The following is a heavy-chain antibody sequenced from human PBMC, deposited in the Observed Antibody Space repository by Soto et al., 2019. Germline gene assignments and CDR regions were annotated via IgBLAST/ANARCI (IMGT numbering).Heavy chain of an antibody. Sequence: GSRRLSCAASEFTFSSYSMNWVRQAPGKGLEWVSSISSSSSYIYYADSVKGRFTISRDNAKNSLYLQMNSLRAEDTAVYYCARDREIIAVAGTDYYYGMDVWGQGTTVTVSS. CDR2: ISSSSSYI. D-gene: IGHD6-19*01. CDR3: ARDREIIAVAGTDYYYGMDV. V-gene: IGHV3-21*01. J-gene: IGHJ6*02. CDR1: EFTFSSYS.